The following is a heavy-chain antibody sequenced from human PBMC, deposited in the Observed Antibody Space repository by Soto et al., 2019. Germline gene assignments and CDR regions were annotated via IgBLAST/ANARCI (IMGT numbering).Heavy chain of an antibody. J-gene: IGHJ4*02. CDR2: ISRSSSTI. D-gene: IGHD6-13*01. Sequence: EVQLVESGGGLVQPGGSLRLCCAASGFTFSSYSMNWIRQAPGKGLEWVSYISRSSSTIDYADSVKGRFTISRDNANNPLYLHTDSLRAEGTAVYYCARVYPLWTAAGDYWGQGTRVTVSS. V-gene: IGHV3-48*01. CDR3: ARVYPLWTAAGDY. CDR1: GFTFSSYS.